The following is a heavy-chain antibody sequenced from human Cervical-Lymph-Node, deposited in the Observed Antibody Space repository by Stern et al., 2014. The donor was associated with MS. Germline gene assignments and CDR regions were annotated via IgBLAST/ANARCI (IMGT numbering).Heavy chain of an antibody. CDR2: ISTNNGNP. CDR1: GFTFTSYG. D-gene: IGHD1-26*01. J-gene: IGHJ4*02. V-gene: IGHV1-18*04. Sequence: QMQLVQSGTEVKPPGASVKGSCKASGFTFTSYGFGWVRQAPGQGLEWMGRISTNNGNPHYAQRLQGRVTMTTDSSTSTAYMELRSLRSDDTAIYYCGRNSGSNWYTEPLFDFWGQGTLVTVSS. CDR3: GRNSGSNWYTEPLFDF.